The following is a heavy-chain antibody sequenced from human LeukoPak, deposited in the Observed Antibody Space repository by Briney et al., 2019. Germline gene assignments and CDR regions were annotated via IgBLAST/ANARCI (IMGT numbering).Heavy chain of an antibody. CDR3: AREIGYDSSGYRGGYYYYMDV. Sequence: PGGSLRLSCVASGFTFSNAWMNWVRQAPGKGLEWVSYISSSGSTIYYADSVKGRFTISRDNAKNSLYLQMNSLRAEDTAVYYCAREIGYDSSGYRGGYYYYMDVWGKGTTVTISS. CDR1: GFTFSNAW. CDR2: ISSSGSTI. V-gene: IGHV3-48*04. D-gene: IGHD3-22*01. J-gene: IGHJ6*03.